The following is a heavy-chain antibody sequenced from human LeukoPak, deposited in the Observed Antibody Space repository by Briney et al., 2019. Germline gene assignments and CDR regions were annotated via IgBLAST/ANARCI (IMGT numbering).Heavy chain of an antibody. CDR3: ARERQWLDIFDY. Sequence: ASVKVSCKASGYTFTGYYMHWVRQAPGQGLEWMGWINPNSGGTNYAQKFQGRVTMTRDTSISTAYLELSRLRSDDTAVYYCARERQWLDIFDYWGQGTLVTVSS. V-gene: IGHV1-2*02. CDR2: INPNSGGT. D-gene: IGHD6-19*01. CDR1: GYTFTGYY. J-gene: IGHJ4*02.